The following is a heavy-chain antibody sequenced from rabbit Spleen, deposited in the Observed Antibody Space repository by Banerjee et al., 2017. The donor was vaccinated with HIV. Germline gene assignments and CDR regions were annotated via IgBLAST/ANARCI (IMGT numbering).Heavy chain of an antibody. CDR2: IAGSSSGFT. CDR3: ARDLVTVIGWNFNL. D-gene: IGHD5-1*01. CDR1: GFSFSTNDY. V-gene: IGHV1S40*01. J-gene: IGHJ4*01. Sequence: QSLEESGGDLVKPGASLTLTCTASGFSFSTNDYMCWVRQAPGKGLEWISCIAGSSSGFTYSATWAKGQFTCSKTSSTTVTLQMTSLTVADTATYICARDLVTVIGWNFNLWGPGTLVTVS.